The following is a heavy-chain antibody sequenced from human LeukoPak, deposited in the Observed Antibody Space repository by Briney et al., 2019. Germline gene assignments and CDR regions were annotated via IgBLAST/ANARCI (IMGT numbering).Heavy chain of an antibody. CDR3: TSGLLDY. CDR1: GFTYTAHW. J-gene: IGHJ4*02. Sequence: GGSLRLSCVGSGFTYTAHWMTWVRQAPGKGLEWVANIKEDGREKYYVDSVKGRFAISRDNAKNSLYLQMNSLRVEDTAVYYCTSGLLDYWGQGTLVTASS. V-gene: IGHV3-7*03. CDR2: IKEDGREK. D-gene: IGHD5-18*01.